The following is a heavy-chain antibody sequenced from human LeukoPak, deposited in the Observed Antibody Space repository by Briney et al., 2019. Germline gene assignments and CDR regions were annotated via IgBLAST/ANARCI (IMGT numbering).Heavy chain of an antibody. D-gene: IGHD2-15*01. CDR1: GGSVSGYY. J-gene: IGHJ4*02. CDR3: ARIHRYCSGGACYVLDN. CDR2: VYYSGST. Sequence: KSSETLSLTCVVSGGSVSGYYWGWIRQPPGRGLEWIGYVYYSGSTNYNPSLKSRITISVDTSRNQFSLQLSSVTAAGTAVYYCARIHRYCSGGACYVLDNWGQGTLVAVSS. V-gene: IGHV4-59*02.